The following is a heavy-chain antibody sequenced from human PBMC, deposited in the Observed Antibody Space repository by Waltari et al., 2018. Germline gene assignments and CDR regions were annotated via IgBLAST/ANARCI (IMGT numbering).Heavy chain of an antibody. V-gene: IGHV3-23*01. Sequence: DVQLLESGGGFVQPGGSLRLSCVAPGFTYGSYDMNWVRQPPGKGLQWVATITTSGVTTYYRDSVKGRFSISRDNSKSTLHLQMNSLRAEDTAVYYCAKGAVTTGFNHWGQGTLVTVSS. CDR3: AKGAVTTGFNH. J-gene: IGHJ4*02. D-gene: IGHD4-4*01. CDR2: ITTSGVTT. CDR1: GFTYGSYD.